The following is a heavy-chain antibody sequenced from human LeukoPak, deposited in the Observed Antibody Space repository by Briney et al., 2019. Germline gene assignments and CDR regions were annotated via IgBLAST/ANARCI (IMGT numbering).Heavy chain of an antibody. J-gene: IGHJ4*02. V-gene: IGHV3-21*01. CDR2: ISSSSSYI. CDR3: ARDGFYYDSSGYYYGY. CDR1: GFTFSSYS. D-gene: IGHD3-22*01. Sequence: GGSLRLSCAASGFTFSSYSMNWVRQAPGKGLEWVSAISSSSSYIYYADSVKGRFTISRDNAKNSLYLQMNSLRAEATAVYYCARDGFYYDSSGYYYGYWGQGTLVTVSS.